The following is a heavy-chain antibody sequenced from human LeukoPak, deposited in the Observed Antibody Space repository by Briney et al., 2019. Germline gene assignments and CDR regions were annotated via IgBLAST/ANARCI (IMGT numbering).Heavy chain of an antibody. D-gene: IGHD5-24*01. Sequence: GASVKVSCKVSGYTLTELSMHWVRQAPGKGLEWMGGFDPEDGETIYAQKFQGRVTMTEDTSTDTAYMELSSLRSEDTAVYYCATLGEGRWLQSRRAFDIWGQGTMVTVSS. CDR2: FDPEDGET. CDR3: ATLGEGRWLQSRRAFDI. V-gene: IGHV1-24*01. CDR1: GYTLTELS. J-gene: IGHJ3*02.